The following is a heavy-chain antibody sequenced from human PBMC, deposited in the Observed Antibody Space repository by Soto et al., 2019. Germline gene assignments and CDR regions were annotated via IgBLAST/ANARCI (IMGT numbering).Heavy chain of an antibody. CDR2: IIPILGIA. D-gene: IGHD6-13*01. J-gene: IGHJ6*02. CDR3: ARDSSSWYYNYYYYGMDV. Sequence: VKVSCKASGGTFSSYTISWVRQAPGQGLEWMGRIIPILGIANYAQKFQGRVTVTADKSTSTAYMELSSLRSEDTAVYYCARDSSSWYYNYYYYGMDVWGQGTTVTVSS. CDR1: GGTFSSYT. V-gene: IGHV1-69*04.